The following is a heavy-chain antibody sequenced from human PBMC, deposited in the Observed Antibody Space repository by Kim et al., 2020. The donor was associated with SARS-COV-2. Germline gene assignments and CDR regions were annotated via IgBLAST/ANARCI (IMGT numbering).Heavy chain of an antibody. Sequence: ASVKVSCKASGYTFTSYGISWVRQAPGQGLEWMGWISAYNGNTNYAQKLQGRVTMTPDTSTSTAYMELRSLRSDDTAVYYCARGLWFGELLFGNYYYYGMDVWGQGTTVTVSS. J-gene: IGHJ6*02. V-gene: IGHV1-18*01. CDR1: GYTFTSYG. CDR2: ISAYNGNT. CDR3: ARGLWFGELLFGNYYYYGMDV. D-gene: IGHD3-10*01.